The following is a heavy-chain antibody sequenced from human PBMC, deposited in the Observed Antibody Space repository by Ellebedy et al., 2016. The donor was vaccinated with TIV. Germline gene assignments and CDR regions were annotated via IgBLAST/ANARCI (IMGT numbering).Heavy chain of an antibody. CDR1: GYTFTSYG. V-gene: IGHV1-46*01. D-gene: IGHD4-17*01. Sequence: ASVKVSCKASGYTFTSYGISWVRQAPGQGLEWMGIINPSGGSTTYAQKFQGRVTMTRDTSTSTLYMELSSLRSEDTAVYYCARGYGDYDYWGQGTLVTVSS. CDR3: ARGYGDYDY. CDR2: INPSGGST. J-gene: IGHJ4*02.